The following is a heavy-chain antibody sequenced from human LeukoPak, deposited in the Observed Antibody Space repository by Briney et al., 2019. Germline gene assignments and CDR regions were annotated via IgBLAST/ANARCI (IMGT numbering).Heavy chain of an antibody. V-gene: IGHV4-59*01. D-gene: IGHD2-15*01. J-gene: IGHJ3*02. CDR1: GGSISSYY. CDR2: IYYSGST. Sequence: SETLSLTCTVSGGSISSYYWSWIRQPPGKGLEWIGYIYYSGSTNYNPSLKSRVTISVDTSKNQFSLKLSSVTAADTAVYYCARGLGYCSGGSCYGNAFDIWGQGTMVTVSS. CDR3: ARGLGYCSGGSCYGNAFDI.